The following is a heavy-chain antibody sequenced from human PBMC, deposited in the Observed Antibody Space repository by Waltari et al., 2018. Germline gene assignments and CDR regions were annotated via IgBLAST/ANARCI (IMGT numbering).Heavy chain of an antibody. D-gene: IGHD5-18*01. CDR3: ARDRGYRPDTFDL. CDR2: INTKGDYT. V-gene: IGHV1-18*01. J-gene: IGHJ3*01. Sequence: QVQLAQSGFEGKKPGASVTVSCKTFGYSFTNSGFSWVRQAPGQGLEWMAWINTKGDYTVYAQRFQGRLTLTTDTSTTTAYMDLRSLRSDDTAVYYCARDRGYRPDTFDLWGQGTMVTVSS. CDR1: GYSFTNSG.